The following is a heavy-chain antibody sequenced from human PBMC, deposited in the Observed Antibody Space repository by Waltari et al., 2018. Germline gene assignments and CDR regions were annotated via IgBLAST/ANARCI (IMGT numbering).Heavy chain of an antibody. J-gene: IGHJ4*02. CDR3: ARDRNSGSYYLDY. CDR2: IWYDGSNK. D-gene: IGHD1-26*01. Sequence: QVQLVESGGGVVQPGRSLRLSCAASGFTFSSYGMLWVPQAPGKGLEWVAVIWYDGSNKYYADSVKGRFTISRDNSKNTLYLQMNSLRAEDTAVYYCARDRNSGSYYLDYWGQGTLVTVSS. CDR1: GFTFSSYG. V-gene: IGHV3-33*01.